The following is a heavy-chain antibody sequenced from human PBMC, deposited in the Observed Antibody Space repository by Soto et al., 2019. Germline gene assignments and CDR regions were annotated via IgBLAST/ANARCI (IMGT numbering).Heavy chain of an antibody. CDR1: GFTFNISA. D-gene: IGHD2-15*01. CDR3: AKDLGPLRLLNYYFYGLDV. CDR2: TGFTGLTT. V-gene: IGHV3-23*01. J-gene: IGHJ6*02. Sequence: GGSLRLSCAASGFTFNISAMTWVRQAPGKGLEWVSTTGFTGLTTYYADSVKGRFTVSRDIPKNMIYLQLHTLRAEDTAVYYCAKDLGPLRLLNYYFYGLDVWGQGTTVTVSS.